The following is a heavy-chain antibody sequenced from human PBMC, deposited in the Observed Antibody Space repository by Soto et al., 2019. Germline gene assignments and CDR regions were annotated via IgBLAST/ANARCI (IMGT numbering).Heavy chain of an antibody. J-gene: IGHJ5*02. Sequence: QVQLVQSGAEVKKPGSSVKVSCKASGGTFSTYTITWVRQAPGQGLEWMGRIIPIIGIINYAQKFQGRVTIPAIKLTGPGYMELTSLRSEDTAVYYCAADPDSHYNDRHPASYPWGQGTLVTVSS. V-gene: IGHV1-69*02. CDR2: IIPIIGII. CDR3: AADPDSHYNDRHPASYP. CDR1: GGTFSTYT. D-gene: IGHD3-22*01.